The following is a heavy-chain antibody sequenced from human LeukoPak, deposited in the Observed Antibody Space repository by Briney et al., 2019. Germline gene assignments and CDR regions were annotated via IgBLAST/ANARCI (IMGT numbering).Heavy chain of an antibody. CDR3: ARDSAARSDL. Sequence: PSETLSLTCTVSGGSISGHHWSWIRQPPRKGPEWVGYIYANNGGTDYNPSLKSRATISVDTSKNQFSLHLNAVTAADTAVYYCARDSAARSDLWGRGTLVTVAS. CDR1: GGSISGHH. J-gene: IGHJ2*01. CDR2: IYANNGGT. D-gene: IGHD2-15*01. V-gene: IGHV4-59*11.